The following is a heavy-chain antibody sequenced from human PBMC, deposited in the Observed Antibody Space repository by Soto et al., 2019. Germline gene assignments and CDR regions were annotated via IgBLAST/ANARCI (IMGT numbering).Heavy chain of an antibody. CDR3: ERELIVGKAESLQH. CDR2: INQDGSEK. Sequence: PVGSLGPSCAVSGFTFSNSWMSWVRQTPGKGLEWVANINQDGSEKYYVDSVKGRFTISRDNAKNSLYLQMNTLRAEDTAVYYCERELIVGKAESLQHFGQGT. CDR1: GFTFSNSW. D-gene: IGHD1-26*01. J-gene: IGHJ1*01. V-gene: IGHV3-7*01.